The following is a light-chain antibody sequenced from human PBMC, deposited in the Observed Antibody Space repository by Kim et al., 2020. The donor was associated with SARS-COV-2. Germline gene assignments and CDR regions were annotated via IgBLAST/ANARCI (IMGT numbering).Light chain of an antibody. J-gene: IGKJ3*01. CDR1: QSIASY. V-gene: IGKV1-39*01. CDR3: QQTYTTTFT. Sequence: ASVGGRVTMSCRASQSIASYLNWYQQKPGKVPTLLIHGTSSLQSGVPSRFSGSGYGTDFTLAISSLQPEDFATYYCQQTYTTTFTFGPGTKVDIK. CDR2: GTS.